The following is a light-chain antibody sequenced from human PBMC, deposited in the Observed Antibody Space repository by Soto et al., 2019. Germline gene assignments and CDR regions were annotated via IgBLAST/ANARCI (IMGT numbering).Light chain of an antibody. CDR2: SNN. CDR1: SSNIGSNN. J-gene: IGLJ2*01. CDR3: AAWDDSLNDL. Sequence: QSVLTQPPSASGTPGQRVTISCSGSSSNIGSNNVNWYQQLPGTAPKPLIYSNNQPPSGVPDRFSGSKSGTSASLAIIGLQSDDEADYYCAAWDDSLNDLFGGGTKVTV. V-gene: IGLV1-44*01.